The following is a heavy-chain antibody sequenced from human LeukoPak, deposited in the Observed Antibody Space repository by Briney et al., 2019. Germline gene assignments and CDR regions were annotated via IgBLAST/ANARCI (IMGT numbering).Heavy chain of an antibody. Sequence: SETLSLTCTVSGYSISSGYYWGWIRQPPGKGLEWIGSIYHSGSTYYNPSLKSRVTISVDTSKNQFSLKLSSVTAADTAVYYCARRRATLDYWGQGTLVTVSS. CDR2: IYHSGST. CDR1: GYSISSGYY. CDR3: ARRRATLDY. J-gene: IGHJ4*02. V-gene: IGHV4-38-2*02.